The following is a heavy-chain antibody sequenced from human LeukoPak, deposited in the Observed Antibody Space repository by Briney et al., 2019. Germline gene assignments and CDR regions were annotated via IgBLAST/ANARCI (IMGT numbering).Heavy chain of an antibody. CDR1: GFTFSSYE. CDR3: ARVQGREYYYDSSGYYYVPKYFQH. J-gene: IGHJ1*01. Sequence: PGGSLRLSCAASGFTFSSYEMNWVRQAPGKGLEWVSYISSSGSTIYYADSVKGRFTISGDNAKNSLYLQMNSLGAEDTAVYYCARVQGREYYYDSSGYYYVPKYFQHWGQGTLVTVSP. V-gene: IGHV3-48*03. CDR2: ISSSGSTI. D-gene: IGHD3-22*01.